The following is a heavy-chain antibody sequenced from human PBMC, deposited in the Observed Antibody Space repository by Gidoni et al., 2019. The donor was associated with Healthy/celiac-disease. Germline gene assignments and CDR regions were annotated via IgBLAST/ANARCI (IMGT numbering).Heavy chain of an antibody. CDR3: ASNSGGSSGGAFDI. CDR1: GGTFSSYA. J-gene: IGHJ3*02. V-gene: IGHV1-69*01. CDR2: IIPIFGTA. D-gene: IGHD1-26*01. Sequence: QVPLVQSGAAVKKPGSSVKVSCKASGGTFSSYAISWVRQAPGRGLEWRGGIIPIFGTANYAQKFQGRVTITSDESTSTAYMALSSLRSEDTAVYYCASNSGGSSGGAFDIWGQGTMVTVSS.